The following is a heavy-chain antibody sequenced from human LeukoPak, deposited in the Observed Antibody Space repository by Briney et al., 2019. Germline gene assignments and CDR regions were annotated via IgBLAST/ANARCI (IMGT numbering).Heavy chain of an antibody. CDR3: ARVVLERRYYYYGMDV. Sequence: SVKVSCKASGGTFSSYAISWVRQAPGQGHEWMGGIIPIFGTANYAQKFQGRVTITADESTSTAYMELSSLRSEDTAVYYCARVVLERRYYYYGMDVWGKGTTVTVSS. V-gene: IGHV1-69*13. J-gene: IGHJ6*04. CDR2: IIPIFGTA. CDR1: GGTFSSYA. D-gene: IGHD1-1*01.